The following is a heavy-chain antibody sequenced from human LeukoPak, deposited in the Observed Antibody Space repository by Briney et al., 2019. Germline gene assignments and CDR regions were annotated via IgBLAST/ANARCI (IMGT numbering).Heavy chain of an antibody. CDR3: ARDAAKIWGVTQMYNWFDA. V-gene: IGHV1-2*02. CDR2: INPNSGGT. Sequence: ASVKVSCKTFGDTFTGHYMHWVRQAPGQGLEWMGWINPNSGGTRYAQNFQGRVTMTRDTSISTAYMELSSLTSDDTAVYYCARDAAKIWGVTQMYNWFDAWGQGTLVTVCS. D-gene: IGHD3-10*01. CDR1: GDTFTGHY. J-gene: IGHJ5*02.